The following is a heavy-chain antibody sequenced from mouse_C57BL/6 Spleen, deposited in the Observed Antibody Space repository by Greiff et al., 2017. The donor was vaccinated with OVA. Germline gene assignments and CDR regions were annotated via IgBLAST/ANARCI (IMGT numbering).Heavy chain of an antibody. CDR2: IDPSDSET. Sequence: QVQLQQPGAELVRPGSSVKLSCKASGYTFTSYWMHWVKQRPIQGLEWIGNIDPSDSETHYNQKFKDKAILTVDKSSSTTYMQLSSLTSEDSAVYYCARRPYYYAMDYWGQGTSVTVSS. CDR3: ARRPYYYAMDY. J-gene: IGHJ4*01. CDR1: GYTFTSYW. V-gene: IGHV1-52*01.